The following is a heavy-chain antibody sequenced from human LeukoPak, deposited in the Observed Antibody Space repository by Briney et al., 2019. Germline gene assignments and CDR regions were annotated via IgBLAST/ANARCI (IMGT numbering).Heavy chain of an antibody. V-gene: IGHV3-53*01. CDR2: IYSGGST. J-gene: IGHJ4*02. D-gene: IGHD1-7*01. CDR1: GFTVSSNY. Sequence: GGSLRLSCAASGFTVSSNYMSWVRQAPGQGLEWVSVIYSGGSTYYAESVKGRFTISRDNSKNTPCLQMNSLRAEDTAVYYCARAHNWKYGSFDFWGQGTLVTVSS. CDR3: ARAHNWKYGSFDF.